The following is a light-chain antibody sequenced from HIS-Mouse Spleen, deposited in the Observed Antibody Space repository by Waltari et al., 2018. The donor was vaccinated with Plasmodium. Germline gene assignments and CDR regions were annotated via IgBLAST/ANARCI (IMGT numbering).Light chain of an antibody. J-gene: IGKJ1*01. CDR3: QQYNSYLWT. V-gene: IGKV1-5*03. Sequence: DIQMTQSPSTLSASVGDRVTITCRARQSISSWLAWYQPKPGKAPKLLIYKAASLESGVPSRFSGSGSGTEFTLTISSLQPDDFATYYCQQYNSYLWTFGQGTKVEIK. CDR2: KAA. CDR1: QSISSW.